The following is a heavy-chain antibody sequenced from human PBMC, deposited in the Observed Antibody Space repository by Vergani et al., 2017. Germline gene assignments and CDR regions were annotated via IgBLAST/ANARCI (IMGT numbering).Heavy chain of an antibody. Sequence: QVQLQESGPGLVKPSETLSLTCTVSGYSISSGYYWGWIRQPPRKGLEWIGYIYYSGSTNYNPSLKSRVTMSVDTSKNQFSLKLSSVTAADTAVYYCARDVPYGSGSYLAPWGQGTLVTVSS. J-gene: IGHJ5*02. D-gene: IGHD3-10*01. CDR2: IYYSGST. V-gene: IGHV4-38-2*02. CDR1: GYSISSGYY. CDR3: ARDVPYGSGSYLAP.